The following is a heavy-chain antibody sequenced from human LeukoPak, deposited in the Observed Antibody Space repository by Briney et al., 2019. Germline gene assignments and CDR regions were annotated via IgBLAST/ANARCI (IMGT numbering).Heavy chain of an antibody. J-gene: IGHJ3*02. V-gene: IGHV4-34*01. Sequence: PSETLSLTCAVYGGSFSGYYWSWIRQPPGKGLEWIGEINHSGSTNYNPSLKSRVTISVDTSKNQFSLKLSSVTAADTAVYYCARGRRGYSYGPGAFDIWGQGTMVTVSS. CDR3: ARGRRGYSYGPGAFDI. D-gene: IGHD5-18*01. CDR2: INHSGST. CDR1: GGSFSGYY.